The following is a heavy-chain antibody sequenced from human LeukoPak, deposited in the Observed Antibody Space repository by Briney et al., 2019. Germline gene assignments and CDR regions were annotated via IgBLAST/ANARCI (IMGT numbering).Heavy chain of an antibody. J-gene: IGHJ4*02. V-gene: IGHV4-34*01. Sequence: SETLSLTCAVYGGSFSDYYWSWIRQPPGKGLEWIGSIYYSGSTYYNPSLKSRVTISVDTSKNQFSLKLSSVTAADTAVYYCARQDLNSGSFDYWGQGTLVTVSS. CDR2: IYYSGST. CDR3: ARQDLNSGSFDY. CDR1: GGSFSDYY. D-gene: IGHD1-26*01.